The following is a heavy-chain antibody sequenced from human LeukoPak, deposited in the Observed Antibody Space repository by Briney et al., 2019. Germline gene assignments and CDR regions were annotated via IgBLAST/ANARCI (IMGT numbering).Heavy chain of an antibody. Sequence: SVKVSCKASGYTFTSYDINWVRQAPGQGLEWMGVIIPMFGTTTYAQRFQGRVTITADKSTSTAYMELSSLRSEDTAVYYCARDSYRTRNYNWFDPWGQGTLVTVSS. V-gene: IGHV1-69*06. CDR2: IIPMFGTT. CDR1: GYTFTSYD. D-gene: IGHD1-7*01. J-gene: IGHJ5*02. CDR3: ARDSYRTRNYNWFDP.